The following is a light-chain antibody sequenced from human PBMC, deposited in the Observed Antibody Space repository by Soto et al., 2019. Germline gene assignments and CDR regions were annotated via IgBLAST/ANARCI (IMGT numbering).Light chain of an antibody. J-gene: IGLJ2*01. CDR1: SSNIGSNT. CDR2: SNN. Sequence: QSVLTQPPSASGTPGQRVTISCSGSSSNIGSNTVNWYQQLPGTAPKLLIYSNNQRHSGVPDRFSGSKFGLSASLALSGLQSEDEADYYCAAWDDSLNGVFGGGTQLTVL. V-gene: IGLV1-44*01. CDR3: AAWDDSLNGV.